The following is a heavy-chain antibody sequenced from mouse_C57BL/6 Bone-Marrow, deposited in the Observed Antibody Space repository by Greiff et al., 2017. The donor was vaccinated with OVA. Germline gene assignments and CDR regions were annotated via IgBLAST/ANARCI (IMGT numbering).Heavy chain of an antibody. V-gene: IGHV1-59*01. CDR3: ARSGVTWYFDV. Sequence: VQLQQSGAELVRPGTSVKLSCKASGYTFTSYWMHWVKQRPGQGLEWIGVIDPSDSYTNYNQKFKGKATLTVDTSSSTAYMQLSSLTSEDSAVYYCARSGVTWYFDVWGTGTTVTVSS. CDR1: GYTFTSYW. CDR2: IDPSDSYT. D-gene: IGHD2-2*01. J-gene: IGHJ1*03.